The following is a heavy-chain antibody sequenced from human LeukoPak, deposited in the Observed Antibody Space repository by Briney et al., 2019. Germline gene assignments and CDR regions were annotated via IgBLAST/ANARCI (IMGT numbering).Heavy chain of an antibody. CDR1: GYTFTNYG. CDR2: ISAHTGNT. J-gene: IGHJ4*02. CDR3: ARDIATVQHQD. V-gene: IGHV1-18*01. D-gene: IGHD1-1*01. Sequence: ASVKVSCKASGYTFTNYGISWVRQAPGQGLEWMGWISAHTGNTNYVQKFQNRATMTTDTSTSPAYMELRSLRCDDTAVYFCARDIATVQHQDWGQGTLVTVSS.